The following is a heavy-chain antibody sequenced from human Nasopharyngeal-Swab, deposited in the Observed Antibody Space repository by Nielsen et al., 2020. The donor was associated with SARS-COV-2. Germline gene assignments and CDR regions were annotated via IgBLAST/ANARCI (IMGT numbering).Heavy chain of an antibody. V-gene: IGHV4-59*01. Sequence: SETLSLTCTVSGCPISSYYWSWIRQPPGKGLEWIGYIYYSGSTNYNPSLKSRVTKSVDTSKNQFSLKLSSVTAADTAVYYCAREGDSGYDFFFDPWGQGTLVTVSS. CDR3: AREGDSGYDFFFDP. J-gene: IGHJ5*02. CDR1: GCPISSYY. D-gene: IGHD5-12*01. CDR2: IYYSGST.